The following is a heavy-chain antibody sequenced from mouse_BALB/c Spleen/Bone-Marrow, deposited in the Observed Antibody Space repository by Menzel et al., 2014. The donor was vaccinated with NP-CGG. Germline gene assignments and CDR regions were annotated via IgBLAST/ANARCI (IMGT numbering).Heavy chain of an antibody. J-gene: IGHJ2*01. CDR1: GYTFTSYW. CDR3: ARGGFDY. Sequence: QVQLQQSGAELVKPGASVKLSCKASGYTFTSYWMHWVKQRPGQGLEWIGEINPSNGRTNYNEKFKSKATLTVDKSSSTAYMQRSSRTSEDSAVYYCARGGFDYWGQGTTLTVSS. CDR2: INPSNGRT. V-gene: IGHV1S81*02.